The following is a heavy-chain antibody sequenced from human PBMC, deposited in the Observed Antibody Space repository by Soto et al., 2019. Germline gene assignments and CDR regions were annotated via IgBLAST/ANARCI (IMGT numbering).Heavy chain of an antibody. V-gene: IGHV1-46*01. D-gene: IGHD6-19*01. CDR2: INPSGGGT. Sequence: QVQLVQSGAEVKKPGASVKVSCKASGYTFTSYYIHWVRQAPGQGLEWMGIINPSGGGTNDAQKFRGRVTMTTDTSTSTVYMELSSLRSDDTAVYYCARGIAVEGYYYYYGMDVWGQGTTVTVSS. J-gene: IGHJ6*02. CDR3: ARGIAVEGYYYYYGMDV. CDR1: GYTFTSYY.